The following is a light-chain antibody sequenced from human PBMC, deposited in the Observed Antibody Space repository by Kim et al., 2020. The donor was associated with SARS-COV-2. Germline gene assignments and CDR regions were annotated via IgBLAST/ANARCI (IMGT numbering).Light chain of an antibody. CDR3: QQYNDYST. CDR2: KAS. CDR1: QSISTW. V-gene: IGKV1-5*03. J-gene: IGKJ1*01. Sequence: SASVGDRVPITCRASQSISTWLAWHQQKPGKAPKLLIYKASTLESGVSSRFSGNGSGTAFTLTINSLQPDDFATYYCQQYNDYSTFGQGTKVDIK.